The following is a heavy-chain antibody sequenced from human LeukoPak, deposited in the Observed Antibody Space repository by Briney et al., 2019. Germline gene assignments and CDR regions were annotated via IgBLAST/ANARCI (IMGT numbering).Heavy chain of an antibody. D-gene: IGHD3-16*01. CDR3: ARLNFWSNSYAAPFDS. V-gene: IGHV3-7*01. Sequence: PGGSLRLSCAASKFFFHGYWMSWVRQAPGKGLEWVANIKQDGSEGYYMDSVKGRFTISRDNAKNLLFLQMNSLRPDDTAVYYCARLNFWSNSYAAPFDSWGQGSLVPVSS. CDR2: IKQDGSEG. CDR1: KFFFHGYW. J-gene: IGHJ4*02.